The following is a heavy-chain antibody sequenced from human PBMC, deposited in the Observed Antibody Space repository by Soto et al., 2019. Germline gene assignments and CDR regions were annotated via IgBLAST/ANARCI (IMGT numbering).Heavy chain of an antibody. CDR1: GYTFTNYD. CDR3: GSPRSGPSPDVGH. J-gene: IGHJ4*01. V-gene: IGHV1-8*01. Sequence: QVQLVQSGAEVKKPGASVKVSCKASGYTFTNYDINWVRQAPGQGLEWMGWMDPKSGNTDYAQKFQGRVTITRNTSISTAYLEVSSLSSEDTAVYYCGSPRSGPSPDVGHWGHGTVVTVSS. D-gene: IGHD2-15*01. CDR2: MDPKSGNT.